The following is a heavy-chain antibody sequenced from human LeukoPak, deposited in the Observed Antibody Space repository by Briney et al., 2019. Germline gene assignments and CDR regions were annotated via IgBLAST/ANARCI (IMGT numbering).Heavy chain of an antibody. CDR2: AYDDGSNQ. Sequence: GSLRLSCAASGFTFSSYWMSWVRQAPGKGLEWVAVAYDDGSNQYYADSVKGRFTISKDISKNTLYVQMNSLRAEDTAVYYCATGSGYYYDHWGQGTLVTVSS. V-gene: IGHV3-33*08. CDR1: GFTFSSYW. J-gene: IGHJ4*02. D-gene: IGHD3-22*01. CDR3: ATGSGYYYDH.